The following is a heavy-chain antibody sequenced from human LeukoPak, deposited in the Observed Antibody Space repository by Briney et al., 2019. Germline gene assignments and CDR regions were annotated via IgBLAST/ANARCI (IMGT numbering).Heavy chain of an antibody. V-gene: IGHV3-30*18. Sequence: GVSLRLSCAASGFTFSSYGMHCVRQAPGRGLEWVAVVSYDGSNKYYADSVKGRFTISRDNSKNTLYLQMNSLRAEDTAVYYCAKDTLDDFASYFDYWGQGTLVTVSS. CDR2: VSYDGSNK. CDR3: AKDTLDDFASYFDY. CDR1: GFTFSSYG. J-gene: IGHJ4*02. D-gene: IGHD3-3*01.